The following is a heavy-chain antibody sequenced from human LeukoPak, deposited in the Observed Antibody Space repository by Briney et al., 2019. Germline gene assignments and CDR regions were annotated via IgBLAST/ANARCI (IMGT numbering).Heavy chain of an antibody. D-gene: IGHD3-22*01. Sequence: GGSLRLSCAASGFTFSSYGMHWVRQAPGKGLEWVSAISGSGGSTYYADSVKGRFTISRDNSKNTLYLQMNSLRAEDTAVYYCAKVRTGDLYDSSGYYFDYWGQGTLVTVSS. V-gene: IGHV3-23*01. CDR3: AKVRTGDLYDSSGYYFDY. CDR2: ISGSGGST. CDR1: GFTFSSYG. J-gene: IGHJ4*02.